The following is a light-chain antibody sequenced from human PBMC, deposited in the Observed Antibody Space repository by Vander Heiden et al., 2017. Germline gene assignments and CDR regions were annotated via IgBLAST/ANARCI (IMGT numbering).Light chain of an antibody. V-gene: IGLV3-1*01. J-gene: IGLJ2*01. CDR3: QAWDSSTVV. CDR2: QDY. Sequence: SYELTHPPSEFVSPRQPSSITCSGNKLGHKYACWYQQKPGQSPVLVIYQDYKRPSGIPERFSGSNSGNTATLTISGTQAMDEAAYYCQAWDSSTVVFGGGTKLTVL. CDR1: KLGHKY.